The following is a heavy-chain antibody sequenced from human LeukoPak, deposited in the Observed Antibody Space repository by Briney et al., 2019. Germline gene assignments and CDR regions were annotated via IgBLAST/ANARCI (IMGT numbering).Heavy chain of an antibody. V-gene: IGHV3-23*01. Sequence: GGSLRLSCAASGFTFSSYAMSWVRQAPGKGLEWVSAISGSGGSTYYADSVKGRFTISRDNSKNTLYLQMNSLRAEDTAVYYCAKDPXSXLWXREKTPANFDYWGQGTLVTVSS. J-gene: IGHJ4*02. D-gene: IGHD3-10*01. CDR3: AKDPXSXLWXREKTPANFDY. CDR1: GFTFSSYA. CDR2: ISGSGGST.